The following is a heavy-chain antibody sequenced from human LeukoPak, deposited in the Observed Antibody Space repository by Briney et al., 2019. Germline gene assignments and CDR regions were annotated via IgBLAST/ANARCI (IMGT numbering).Heavy chain of an antibody. V-gene: IGHV3-21*04. CDR1: GFTFSSYS. Sequence: GGSLRLSCAASGFTFSSYSMNWVRQAPGKGLEWVSSISSSSSYIYYADSVKGRFTISRDNAKNSLYLQMNSLRAEDTAVYYCVSLPTYYYDSSGYNDYWGQGTLVTVSS. J-gene: IGHJ4*02. CDR2: ISSSSSYI. CDR3: VSLPTYYYDSSGYNDY. D-gene: IGHD3-22*01.